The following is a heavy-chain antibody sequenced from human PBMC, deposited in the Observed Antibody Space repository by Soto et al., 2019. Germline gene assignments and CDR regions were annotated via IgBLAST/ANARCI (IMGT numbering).Heavy chain of an antibody. CDR3: ARVGSSSSLEYYFDY. Sequence: PXETLSLTCTVAGGSISSYYWSWIRQPPGKGLEWIGYIYYSGSTNYNPSLKSRVTISVDTSKNQFSLKLSSVTAADTAVYYCARVGSSSSLEYYFDYWGQGTLVTVS. D-gene: IGHD2-2*01. J-gene: IGHJ4*02. CDR1: GGSISSYY. V-gene: IGHV4-59*01. CDR2: IYYSGST.